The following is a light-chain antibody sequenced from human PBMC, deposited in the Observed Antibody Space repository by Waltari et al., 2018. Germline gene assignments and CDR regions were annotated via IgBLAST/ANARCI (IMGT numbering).Light chain of an antibody. J-gene: IGKJ1*01. CDR3: QQYHNWWT. CDR2: HAS. V-gene: IGKV3-15*01. CDR1: ESVRSH. Sequence: EIVMTQSPATLSVSPGERATLSCRASESVRSHFAWFQQQPGQAPRLLVYHASTRATGIPGRFSGSGSGTEFTLTISSLQSEDFAVYYCQQYHNWWTFGQGTKVEVK.